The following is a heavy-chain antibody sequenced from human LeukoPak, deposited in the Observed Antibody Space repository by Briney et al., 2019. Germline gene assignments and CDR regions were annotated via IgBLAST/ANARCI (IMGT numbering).Heavy chain of an antibody. CDR1: GFTFSDYG. Sequence: PGRSLRLSCAASGFTFSDYGMHWVRQAPGKGLEWVAVIWYDGSNKYYADSVKGRFTISRDNSKNTLYLQMNSLRAEDTAVYYCARAGDYDILTGTGYYGMDVWGQGTTVTVSS. CDR3: ARAGDYDILTGTGYYGMDV. J-gene: IGHJ6*02. V-gene: IGHV3-33*01. CDR2: IWYDGSNK. D-gene: IGHD3-9*01.